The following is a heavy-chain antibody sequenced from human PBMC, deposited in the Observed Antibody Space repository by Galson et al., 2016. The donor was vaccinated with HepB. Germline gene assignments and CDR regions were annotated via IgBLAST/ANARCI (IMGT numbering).Heavy chain of an antibody. Sequence: SVKVSCKADGYNFIYYGISWVRQAPGQGLEWLGWISPYNDNSDSAQKIRGRVTLTTDTSTSTAYMELRSLRSDDPAVYYCARVDNWTYDYWGQGTLVTVSS. J-gene: IGHJ4*02. CDR2: ISPYNDNS. CDR3: ARVDNWTYDY. CDR1: GYNFIYYG. D-gene: IGHD1-7*01. V-gene: IGHV1-18*01.